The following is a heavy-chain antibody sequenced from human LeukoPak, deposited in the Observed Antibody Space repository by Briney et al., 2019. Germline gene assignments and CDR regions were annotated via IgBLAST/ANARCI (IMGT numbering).Heavy chain of an antibody. CDR3: ARGRITMIGRFWFDY. CDR1: GGSISSYY. CDR2: IYTSGST. V-gene: IGHV4-4*07. Sequence: PSETLSLTCTVSGGSISSYYWSWIRQPAGKGLEWIGRIYTSGSTNYNPSLKSRVTISVDTSKNQFSLKLSSVTAADTAVYYCARGRITMIGRFWFDYWGQGTLVTVSS. J-gene: IGHJ4*02. D-gene: IGHD3-22*01.